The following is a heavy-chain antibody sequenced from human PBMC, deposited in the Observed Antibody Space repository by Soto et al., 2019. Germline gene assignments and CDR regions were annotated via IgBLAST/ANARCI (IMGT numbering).Heavy chain of an antibody. J-gene: IGHJ5*02. CDR1: GGSISSSSYY. V-gene: IGHV4-39*01. Sequence: QLQLQESGPGLVKPSETLSLTCTVSGGSISSSSYYWGWIRQPPRKGLEWIGSIYYSGSTYYNPSLKSRVTISVDTSKNQFSLKLSSVTAADTAVYYCARLVVVVPAATAWFDPWGQGTLVTVSS. D-gene: IGHD2-2*01. CDR2: IYYSGST. CDR3: ARLVVVVPAATAWFDP.